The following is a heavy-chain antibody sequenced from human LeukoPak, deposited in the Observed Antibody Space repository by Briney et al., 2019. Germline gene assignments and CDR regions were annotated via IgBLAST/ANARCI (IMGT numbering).Heavy chain of an antibody. D-gene: IGHD6-19*01. Sequence: SETLSLTCTVSGGSISSSSYYWGWIRQPPGKGLEWIGSIYYSGSAYYNPSLKSRVTISVDTSKNQFSLKLSSVTAADTAVYYCARRKGGSGLVDYWGQGTLVTVSS. CDR3: ARRKGGSGLVDY. CDR1: GGSISSSSYY. CDR2: IYYSGSA. J-gene: IGHJ4*02. V-gene: IGHV4-39*01.